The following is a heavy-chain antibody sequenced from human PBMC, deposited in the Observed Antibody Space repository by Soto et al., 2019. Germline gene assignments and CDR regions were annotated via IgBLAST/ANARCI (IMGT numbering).Heavy chain of an antibody. Sequence: SETLSLTCTVSGGSLSISSYCLGWIRPPPGKGLEWIGSIYYSGSTYYNPSLKSRVTISVDTSKNQFSLKLSSVTAADTAVYYCARLHDFWSGSAIMDVWGQGTTVTVSS. CDR3: ARLHDFWSGSAIMDV. CDR2: IYYSGST. J-gene: IGHJ6*02. CDR1: GGSLSISSYC. V-gene: IGHV4-39*01. D-gene: IGHD3-3*01.